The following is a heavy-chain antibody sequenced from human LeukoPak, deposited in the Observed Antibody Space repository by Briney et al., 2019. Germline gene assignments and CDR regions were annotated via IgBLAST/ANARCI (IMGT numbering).Heavy chain of an antibody. Sequence: GGSLRLSCAASGFSFSDHYMDGVRQAPGKGLEWVGRTRNRSNSYTSEYAESVKGRFTISRDDSKNSLYLQMNSLKTEDTAVYYGVRVYSSTWYGSYFDYWGQGTLVTVSS. D-gene: IGHD6-13*01. CDR1: GFSFSDHY. J-gene: IGHJ4*02. CDR3: VRVYSSTWYGSYFDY. V-gene: IGHV3-72*01. CDR2: TRNRSNSYTS.